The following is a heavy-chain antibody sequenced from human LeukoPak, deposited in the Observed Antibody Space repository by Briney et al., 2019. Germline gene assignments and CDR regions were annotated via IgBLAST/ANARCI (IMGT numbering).Heavy chain of an antibody. CDR2: IYNGGST. D-gene: IGHD6-13*01. V-gene: IGHV3-53*01. Sequence: GGSLRLSCAASGFTFSSNYMSWVRQAPGKGLEWVSVIYNGGSTYYADSVRGRFTISRDNSKNTLYLQINSLRAEDTAVYYCARDSIAAAGTDYWGQGTLVTVSS. CDR3: ARDSIAAAGTDY. J-gene: IGHJ4*02. CDR1: GFTFSSNY.